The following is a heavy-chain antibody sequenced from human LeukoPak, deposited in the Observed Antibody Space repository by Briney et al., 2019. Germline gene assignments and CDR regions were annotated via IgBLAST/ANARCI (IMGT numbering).Heavy chain of an antibody. CDR1: GFTFGDYA. J-gene: IGHJ4*02. CDR2: IRSKAYGGTT. Sequence: GGSLRLSCTASGFTFGDYAMSWFRQAPGKGLEWVGFIRSKAYGGTTEYAASVKGRFTISRDDSKSIAYLQMNSLKTEDTAVYYCTRQNHYYDSSGYYPIFDYWGQGTLVTVSS. V-gene: IGHV3-49*03. D-gene: IGHD3-22*01. CDR3: TRQNHYYDSSGYYPIFDY.